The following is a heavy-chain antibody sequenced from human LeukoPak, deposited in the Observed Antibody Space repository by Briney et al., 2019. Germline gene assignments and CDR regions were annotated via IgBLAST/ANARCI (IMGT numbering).Heavy chain of an antibody. Sequence: PGGSLRLSCAASGFTFSSYAMSWVRQAPGKGLEWVSAISSSGGSTYYADSVKGRFTISRDNSKNTLYLQMNSLRAEDTAVYSCAKDGASSWSYYFDYWGQGTLVTVSS. D-gene: IGHD6-13*01. V-gene: IGHV3-23*01. J-gene: IGHJ4*02. CDR3: AKDGASSWSYYFDY. CDR2: ISSSGGST. CDR1: GFTFSSYA.